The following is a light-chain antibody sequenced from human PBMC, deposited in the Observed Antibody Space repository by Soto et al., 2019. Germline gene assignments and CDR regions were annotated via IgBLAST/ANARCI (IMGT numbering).Light chain of an antibody. CDR1: QSVTNNY. CDR3: QQYGASPT. J-gene: IGKJ4*01. CDR2: VTS. Sequence: EIVLTQYPGTLSLSPGERATLSCKTSQSVTNNYVAWYQQKPGQAPRLLIYVTSSRATGIPDRFSGSGSGTYFPLTISNLEPEDFAVYYCQQYGASPTFGGGTKVKI. V-gene: IGKV3-20*01.